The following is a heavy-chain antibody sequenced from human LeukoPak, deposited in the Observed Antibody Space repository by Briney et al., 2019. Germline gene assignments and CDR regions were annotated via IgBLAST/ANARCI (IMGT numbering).Heavy chain of an antibody. CDR2: ISDSGTTT. D-gene: IGHD3-22*01. Sequence: QSGGSLRLSCSASGFTFRDYEMNWVRQAPGKGLEWISYISDSGTTTYYGDPVKGRFTISRDNAKNFLYLQMNSLRGEDTAVYYCVTGTYESSGYGPDFDYWGQGTLVAVSS. J-gene: IGHJ4*02. CDR3: VTGTYESSGYGPDFDY. V-gene: IGHV3-48*03. CDR1: GFTFRDYE.